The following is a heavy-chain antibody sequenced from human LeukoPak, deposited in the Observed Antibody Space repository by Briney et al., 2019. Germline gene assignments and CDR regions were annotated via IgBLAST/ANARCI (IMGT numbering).Heavy chain of an antibody. CDR1: GFTFSNYG. J-gene: IGHJ4*02. D-gene: IGHD5-24*01. Sequence: QPGRSLRLSCAASGFTFSNYGMHWVRQAPGKGLEWGTVIWYDGSNKYYAGSVRGRFTISRDNSKNTLYLQMNSLRAEDTAVYYCARENRDGYNLAFDYWGQGILVTVSS. V-gene: IGHV3-33*01. CDR2: IWYDGSNK. CDR3: ARENRDGYNLAFDY.